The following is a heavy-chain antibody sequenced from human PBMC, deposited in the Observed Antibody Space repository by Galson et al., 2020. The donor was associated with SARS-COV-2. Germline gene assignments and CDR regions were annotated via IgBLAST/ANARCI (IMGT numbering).Heavy chain of an antibody. Sequence: GGSLRLSCAASGFSFSNFDTSWVRQAPGKGLEWVSSVSRGGPGTFYADSVKGRFTISRDNSKNTLSLQMTSLRADDTALYYCAKDPGYSYGTYFDYWGQVTLVTVSS. CDR1: GFSFSNFD. V-gene: IGHV3-23*01. D-gene: IGHD5-18*01. CDR2: VSRGGPGT. J-gene: IGHJ4*02. CDR3: AKDPGYSYGTYFDY.